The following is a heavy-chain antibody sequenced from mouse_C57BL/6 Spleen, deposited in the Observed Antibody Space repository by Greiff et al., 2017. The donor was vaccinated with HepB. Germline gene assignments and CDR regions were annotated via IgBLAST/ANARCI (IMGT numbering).Heavy chain of an antibody. CDR1: GYTFTSYW. J-gene: IGHJ4*01. CDR3: ASNSGYYCAMDY. CDR2: IYPGSGST. Sequence: VQLQQPGAELVKPGASVKMSCKASGYTFTSYWITWVKQRPGQGLEWIGEIYPGSGSTNYNEKFKSKATLTVDTSSSTAYMHLSSLTSDDSSVYYCASNSGYYCAMDYWGQGTSVTVSS. V-gene: IGHV1-55*01.